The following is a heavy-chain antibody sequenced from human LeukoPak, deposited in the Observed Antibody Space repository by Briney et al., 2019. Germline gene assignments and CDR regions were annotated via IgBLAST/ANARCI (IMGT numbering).Heavy chain of an antibody. CDR2: INPSGGTT. D-gene: IGHD3-10*01. J-gene: IGHJ4*02. CDR1: GYTFTSYY. V-gene: IGHV1-46*01. Sequence: ASVKVSCKASGYTFTSYYIHWVRQAPGQGLEWMGLINPSGGTTSYAQKFQGRVTMTRDMSTSTVYMELSSLRSEDTAVYYCARGLGVQGGENDYWGQGTLVTVSS. CDR3: ARGLGVQGGENDY.